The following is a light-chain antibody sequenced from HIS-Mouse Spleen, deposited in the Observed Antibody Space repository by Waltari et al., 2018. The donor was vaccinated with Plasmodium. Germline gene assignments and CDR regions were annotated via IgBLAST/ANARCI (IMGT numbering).Light chain of an antibody. Sequence: IVMTQSPASLSVSPRARATLSCRASQSVSSNLAWYQQKPGQAPRLLIYGASTRATGIPARFSGSGSGTECTLTISSLQSEDFAVYYCQQYNNWSFTFGPGTKVDIK. CDR3: QQYNNWSFT. CDR2: GAS. J-gene: IGKJ3*01. V-gene: IGKV3-15*01. CDR1: QSVSSN.